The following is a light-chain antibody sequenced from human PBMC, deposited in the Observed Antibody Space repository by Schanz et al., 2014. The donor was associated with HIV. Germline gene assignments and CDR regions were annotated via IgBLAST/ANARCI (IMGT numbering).Light chain of an antibody. CDR1: SSDVGGYKY. J-gene: IGLJ3*02. CDR3: SSFAGSNIPWV. Sequence: QSTLTQPPSASGSPGQSVTIFCTGTSSDVGGYKYVSWYQRPPGKAPKLMIYEVSKRPSGVSNRFSGSKSGNTASLTISGLQAEDEADYYCSSFAGSNIPWVFGGGTKLTVL. V-gene: IGLV2-8*01. CDR2: EVS.